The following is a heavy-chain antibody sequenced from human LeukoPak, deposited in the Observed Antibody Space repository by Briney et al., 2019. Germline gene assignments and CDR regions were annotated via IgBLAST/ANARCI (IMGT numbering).Heavy chain of an antibody. D-gene: IGHD2/OR15-2a*01. J-gene: IGHJ3*01. Sequence: GGSLRLSCEGSGFKFSNSEMNWVRQAPGKGLEWISYICSSGTNIFYGDSVKGRFIISRDNARNSLYLQMNSLRADDTALYYCARSTDYSYDTTINDDGFDVWGQGTMVTVSS. CDR2: ICSSGTNI. V-gene: IGHV3-48*03. CDR3: ARSTDYSYDTTINDDGFDV. CDR1: GFKFSNSE.